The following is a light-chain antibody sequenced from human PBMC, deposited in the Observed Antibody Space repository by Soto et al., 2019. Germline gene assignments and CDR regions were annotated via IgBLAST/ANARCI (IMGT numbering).Light chain of an antibody. Sequence: EIVMTQSPATLSVSPGERSTLSCMASQSVSRNLAWYQQKPCQAPRLLIYGASTRATGIPARCSGSGSGTEFTLTISSLQSEDFEVYYCQQYNNWPGTFGQGTKVDIK. CDR3: QQYNNWPGT. CDR2: GAS. V-gene: IGKV3-15*01. CDR1: QSVSRN. J-gene: IGKJ1*01.